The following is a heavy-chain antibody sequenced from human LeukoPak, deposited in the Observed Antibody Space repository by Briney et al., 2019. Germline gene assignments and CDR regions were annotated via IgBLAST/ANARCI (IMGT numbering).Heavy chain of an antibody. V-gene: IGHV3-11*05. J-gene: IGHJ4*02. D-gene: IGHD3-3*01. CDR1: TFTFSDDY. Sequence: GGSLRLSCTASTFTFSDDYMGWIRQAPGKGPEWVSSISPGSYYKFCADSVEGRFTISRDDAKNSVYLQMNNLRVDDTAVYYCATERLGIFEFWGQGSLVTVSS. CDR2: ISPGSYYK. CDR3: ATERLGIFEF.